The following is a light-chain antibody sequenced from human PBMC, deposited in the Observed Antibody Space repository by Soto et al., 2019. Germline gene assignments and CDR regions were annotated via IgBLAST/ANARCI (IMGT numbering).Light chain of an antibody. V-gene: IGLV2-14*03. J-gene: IGLJ1*01. CDR3: ASYTSISSLGV. CDR2: EVN. CDR1: GSDVGSYKY. Sequence: QSALTQPASVSGSPGHSITISRTGTGSDVGSYKYVSWYQQHPGKAPKLIIFEVNNRPSGVSDRFSGSKSGNTASLIISGLQAADEADYYCASYTSISSLGVFGTGTKATVL.